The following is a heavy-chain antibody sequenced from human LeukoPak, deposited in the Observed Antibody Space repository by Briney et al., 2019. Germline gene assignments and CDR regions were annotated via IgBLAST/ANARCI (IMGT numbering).Heavy chain of an antibody. CDR1: GFTFSSYA. CDR3: ARDYGSGSYYFDY. D-gene: IGHD3-10*01. V-gene: IGHV3-23*01. Sequence: GGSLRLSCAASGFTFSSYAMSWVRQAPGKGLEWVSAISGSGGSTYYADSVKGRFTISRDNSKNTLYLQMNSLRAEDTAVYYCARDYGSGSYYFDYWGQGTLVTVSS. J-gene: IGHJ4*02. CDR2: ISGSGGST.